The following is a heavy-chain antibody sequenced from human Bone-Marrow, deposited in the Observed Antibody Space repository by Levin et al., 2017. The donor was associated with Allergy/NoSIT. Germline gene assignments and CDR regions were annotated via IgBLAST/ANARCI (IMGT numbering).Heavy chain of an antibody. CDR1: GYTFTSYG. D-gene: IGHD3-3*01. V-gene: IGHV1-18*01. Sequence: GESLKISCKASGYTFTSYGISWVRQAPGQGLEWMGWISAYNGNTNYAQKLQGRVTMTTDTSTSTAYMELRSLRSDDTAVYYCARVDLTIFGEAKTVYYYYGMDVWGQGTTVTVSS. CDR2: ISAYNGNT. J-gene: IGHJ6*02. CDR3: ARVDLTIFGEAKTVYYYYGMDV.